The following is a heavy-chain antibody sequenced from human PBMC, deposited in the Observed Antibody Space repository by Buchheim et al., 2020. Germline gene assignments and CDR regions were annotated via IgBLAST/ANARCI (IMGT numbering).Heavy chain of an antibody. CDR1: GGSISSYY. CDR2: IYYSGST. D-gene: IGHD3-22*01. V-gene: IGHV4-59*01. J-gene: IGHJ4*02. Sequence: QVQLQESGPGLVKPSETLSLTCTVSGGSISSYYWSWIRQPPGKGLEWIGYIYYSGSTNYNPSLKSRVNISVDTSKNQFSLKLSSVTAADTAVYYCARGDSSGYWVSHYDYWGQGTL. CDR3: ARGDSSGYWVSHYDY.